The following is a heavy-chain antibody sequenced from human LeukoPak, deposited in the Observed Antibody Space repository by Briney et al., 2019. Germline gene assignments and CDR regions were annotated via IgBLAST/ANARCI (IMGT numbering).Heavy chain of an antibody. J-gene: IGHJ6*03. Sequence: SQTLSLTCAISGDSVSSNSAAWNWIRQSPSRGLEWLGRTYYRSKWYNDYAVSVKSRITINPDTSKNQFSLQLNSVTPEDTAVYYCARELGGGYDFWSGSYYYYYMDVWGKGTTVTVSS. D-gene: IGHD3-3*01. CDR3: ARELGGGYDFWSGSYYYYYMDV. CDR2: TYYRSKWYN. CDR1: GDSVSSNSAA. V-gene: IGHV6-1*01.